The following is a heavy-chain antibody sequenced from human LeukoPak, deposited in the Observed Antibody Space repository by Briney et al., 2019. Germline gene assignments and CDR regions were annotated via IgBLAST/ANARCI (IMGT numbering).Heavy chain of an antibody. Sequence: GGSLVLSCAASGFTFSGSAMHWVRQASGKGLEWVGRIRSKANSYATSYGASVKGRFTISRDDSRNTAYLQMNSLKTEDTAVYYCTRRYYYDSSGYFQRDYWGQGTLVTVSS. V-gene: IGHV3-73*01. CDR3: TRRYYYDSSGYFQRDY. J-gene: IGHJ4*02. CDR1: GFTFSGSA. CDR2: IRSKANSYAT. D-gene: IGHD3-22*01.